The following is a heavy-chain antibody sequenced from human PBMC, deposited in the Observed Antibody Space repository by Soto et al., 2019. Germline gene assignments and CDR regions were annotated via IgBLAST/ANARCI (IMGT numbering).Heavy chain of an antibody. CDR1: DGSISGYY. CDR3: ARDSGVHGIDV. D-gene: IGHD3-10*01. J-gene: IGHJ6*02. V-gene: IGHV4-59*01. CDR2: LSNSGST. Sequence: SETLSLTCTVSDGSISGYYWSWIRQPPGKGLEWIGDLSNSGSTNYNPSLKRRVAISVDTTKNHFSLKMTSLTAADTAVYFCARDSGVHGIDVWGQGTTVTVSS.